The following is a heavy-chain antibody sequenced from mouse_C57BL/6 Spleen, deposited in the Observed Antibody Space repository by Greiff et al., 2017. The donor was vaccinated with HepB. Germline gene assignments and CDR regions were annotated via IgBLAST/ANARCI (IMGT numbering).Heavy chain of an antibody. CDR3: ARTSGYAWFAY. CDR1: GYTFTSYW. J-gene: IGHJ3*01. V-gene: IGHV1-69*01. Sequence: QVQLKQPGAELVMPGASVKLSCKASGYTFTSYWMHWVKQRPGQGLEWIGEIDPSDSYTNYNQKFKGKSTLTVDKSSSTAYMQLSSLTSEDSAVYYCARTSGYAWFAYWGQGTLVTVSA. CDR2: IDPSDSYT. D-gene: IGHD2-2*01.